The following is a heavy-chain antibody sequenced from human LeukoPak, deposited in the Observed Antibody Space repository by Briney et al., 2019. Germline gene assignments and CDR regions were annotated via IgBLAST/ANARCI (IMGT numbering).Heavy chain of an antibody. CDR1: GFTFSSYW. D-gene: IGHD5-12*01. J-gene: IGHJ4*02. V-gene: IGHV3-74*01. CDR3: ARDRGYTQDY. Sequence: GGSLRLSCAASGFTFSSYWMHWVRQAPGKGLVWVSYIKSDGSSTSYADSVKGRFTISRDNAKNTLYPQMNSLRAEDTAVYYCARDRGYTQDYWGQGTLVTVSS. CDR2: IKSDGSST.